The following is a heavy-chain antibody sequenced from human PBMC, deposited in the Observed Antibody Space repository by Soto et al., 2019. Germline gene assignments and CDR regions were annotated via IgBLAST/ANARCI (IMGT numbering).Heavy chain of an antibody. CDR1: GYTFTSYG. CDR3: ARTEDYYDSSGYYQIDY. CDR2: ISAYNGNT. D-gene: IGHD3-22*01. V-gene: IGHV1-18*01. J-gene: IGHJ4*02. Sequence: QVQLVQSGAEVKKPGASVKVSCKASGYTFTSYGISSVRQAPGQGLEWMGWISAYNGNTNYAQKLQGRVTMTTDTSTSTAYMELRSLRSDDTAVYYCARTEDYYDSSGYYQIDYWGQGTLVTVSS.